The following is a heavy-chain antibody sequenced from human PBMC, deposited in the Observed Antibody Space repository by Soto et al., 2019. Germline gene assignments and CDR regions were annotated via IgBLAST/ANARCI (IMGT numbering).Heavy chain of an antibody. V-gene: IGHV2-5*02. CDR1: GFSLSTSGVG. Sequence: QITLKESGPPLVKPTQTLTLTCTFSGFSLSTSGVGVGWIRQPPGKALEWLALIYWDDDKRYSPSLKSRLTITKDTSKNQVVLTMTNMDPVDTXXYYCAHSXXXXXXXYSGVLDYWGQGTLVTVSS. D-gene: IGHD2-15*01. J-gene: IGHJ4*02. CDR3: AHSXXXXXXXYSGVLDY. CDR2: IYWDDDK.